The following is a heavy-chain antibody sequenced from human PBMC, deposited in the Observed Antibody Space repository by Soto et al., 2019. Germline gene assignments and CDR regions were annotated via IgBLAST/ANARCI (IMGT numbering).Heavy chain of an antibody. V-gene: IGHV3-43D*04. J-gene: IGHJ6*02. D-gene: IGHD3-3*01. CDR3: ATDRARRFLASQDPHLLDV. CDR1: GFTFDDYA. Sequence: PGGSLRLSCAASGFTFDDYAMHWVRQAPGKGLEWVSLISWDGGSTYYADSVKGRFTISRDNSKNPLYLQMNSLRAEDTALYSSATDRARRFLASQDPHLLDVWGQRTTV. CDR2: ISWDGGST.